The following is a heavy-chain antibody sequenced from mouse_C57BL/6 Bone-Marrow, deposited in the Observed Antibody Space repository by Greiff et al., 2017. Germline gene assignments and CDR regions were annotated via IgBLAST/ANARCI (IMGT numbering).Heavy chain of an antibody. Sequence: DVQLQESGAELVRPGSSVKMSCKTSGYTFTSYGINWVKQRPGQGLEWIGYIYIGNGYTVYNEKFKGKATLTSDTSSSTAYMQLSSLTSADSAIYFCARRGDYYGSPFDYWGQGTTLTVSS. CDR1: GYTFTSYG. CDR3: ARRGDYYGSPFDY. J-gene: IGHJ2*01. CDR2: IYIGNGYT. D-gene: IGHD1-1*01. V-gene: IGHV1-58*01.